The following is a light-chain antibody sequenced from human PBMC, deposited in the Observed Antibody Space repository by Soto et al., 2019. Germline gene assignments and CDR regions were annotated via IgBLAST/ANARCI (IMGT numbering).Light chain of an antibody. V-gene: IGLV1-40*01. CDR3: QSYDSSLSGSV. CDR2: GNT. CDR1: SSNIGAGYD. J-gene: IGLJ2*01. Sequence: QSVLTQPPSVSGAPGQRVTISCTGSSSNIGAGYDVHWYQHLPGTAPKLLIYGNTNRPSGVPDRFSGCKSGTSASLAITGLQAEDEADYYCQSYDSSLSGSVFGGGTKLTVL.